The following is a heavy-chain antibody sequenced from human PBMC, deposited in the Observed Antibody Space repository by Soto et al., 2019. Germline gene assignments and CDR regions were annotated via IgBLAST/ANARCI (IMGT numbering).Heavy chain of an antibody. V-gene: IGHV1-3*05. CDR2: INAGTGNT. J-gene: IGHJ4*02. CDR3: ARDGAALDY. Sequence: QVQLVQSGAEEKKPGASVKVSCKASGYTFTSYAMHWVRQAPGQRLEWMGWINAGTGNTKYTQKFQGRVTITRDTSASTAYMKLISLRSEDTAVYYCARDGAALDYWGQGTLVTVSS. CDR1: GYTFTSYA. D-gene: IGHD6-13*01.